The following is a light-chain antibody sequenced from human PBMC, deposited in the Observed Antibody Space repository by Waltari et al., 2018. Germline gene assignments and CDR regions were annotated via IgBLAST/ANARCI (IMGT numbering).Light chain of an antibody. CDR2: GAS. J-gene: IGKJ1*01. V-gene: IGKV3-15*01. Sequence: EIVLTQSPATLSLSPGERATLSCRASQSIRTSLAWYQQTPGQPPRLLIYGASTRATGIPARFSGSGSGTEFTLTISSLQSEDFAVYYCQQYDNWPPWTFGPGTRVEVK. CDR1: QSIRTS. CDR3: QQYDNWPPWT.